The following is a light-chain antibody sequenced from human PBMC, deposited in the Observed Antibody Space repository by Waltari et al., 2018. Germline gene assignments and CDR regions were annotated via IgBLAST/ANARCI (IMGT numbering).Light chain of an antibody. Sequence: SYVLTQPPSVSVAPGKTAGMSCGGKNIGTYSVHWYQQKPGQAPRLVIFYDSDRPSGIPERFSGSNSGNTATLTISRVEAGDEADYYCQVWDRNSGHRVFGEGTKLTVL. J-gene: IGLJ3*02. CDR1: NIGTYS. CDR2: YDS. CDR3: QVWDRNSGHRV. V-gene: IGLV3-21*04.